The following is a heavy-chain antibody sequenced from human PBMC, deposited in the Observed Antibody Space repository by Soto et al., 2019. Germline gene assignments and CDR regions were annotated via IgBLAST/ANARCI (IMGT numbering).Heavy chain of an antibody. CDR3: ARTSLFGVVLNGFDI. Sequence: SETLSLTCTVSGGSFSGGGYYWSWIRQHPGKGLEWMGYIYYSGSTKYKPSLQSRITISVDTSKNQFSLRLTSVTAADTAIYFSARTSLFGVVLNGFDIWGPGTLVPVSS. V-gene: IGHV4-31*03. CDR1: GGSFSGGGYY. J-gene: IGHJ3*02. D-gene: IGHD3-3*01. CDR2: IYYSGST.